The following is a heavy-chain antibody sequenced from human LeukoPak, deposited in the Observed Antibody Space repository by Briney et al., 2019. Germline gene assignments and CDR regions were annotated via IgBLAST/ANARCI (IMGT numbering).Heavy chain of an antibody. CDR3: ARDQSGGGYSYGLLDY. D-gene: IGHD5-18*01. CDR2: INPNSGGT. V-gene: IGHV1-2*02. CDR1: GYTFTGYY. Sequence: ASVKVSCKASGYTFTGYYMHWVRQAPGQGLEWMGWINPNSGGTNYAQKFQGRVTMTRDTSISTAYMELSRLRSDDTAVYYCARDQSGGGYSYGLLDYWGQGTLVTVSS. J-gene: IGHJ4*02.